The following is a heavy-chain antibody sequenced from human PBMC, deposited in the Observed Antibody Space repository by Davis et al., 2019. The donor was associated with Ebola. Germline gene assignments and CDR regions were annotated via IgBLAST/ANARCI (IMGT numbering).Heavy chain of an antibody. Sequence: ASVKVSCKVFGYSLTDLSMHWVRQAPGKGLEWMGGFDPEYGETIYAQKFQGRVTMPEETSADTAYMELSSLRSEDTAVYYCATEATLTLYGMDVWGQGTTVTVSS. V-gene: IGHV1-24*01. CDR1: GYSLTDLS. CDR3: ATEATLTLYGMDV. J-gene: IGHJ6*02. D-gene: IGHD5-12*01. CDR2: FDPEYGET.